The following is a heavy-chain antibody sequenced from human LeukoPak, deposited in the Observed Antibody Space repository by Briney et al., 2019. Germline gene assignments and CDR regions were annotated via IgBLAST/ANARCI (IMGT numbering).Heavy chain of an antibody. V-gene: IGHV1-46*01. CDR2: INPSGGST. D-gene: IGHD3-22*01. Sequence: ASVKVSCKASGYTFASYYMHWVRQAPGQGLEWMGIINPSGGSTSYTQKFQGRLTMTRDTSTSTVYVELSSLRSEDTAVYYCARAYYHASSRYYFPLDYWGQGTLVTVSS. CDR3: ARAYYHASSRYYFPLDY. CDR1: GYTFASYY. J-gene: IGHJ4*02.